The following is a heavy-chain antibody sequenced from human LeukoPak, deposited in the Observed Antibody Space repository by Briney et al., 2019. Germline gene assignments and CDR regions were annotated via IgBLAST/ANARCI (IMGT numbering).Heavy chain of an antibody. V-gene: IGHV3-33*06. Sequence: GGSLRLSCAASGFTFSSYGMHWVRQAPGKGLEGVAVIWYDGSNKYYADSVKGRFTISRDNSKKALYLQLNSLRAEDTAVYYCAKGTMDGGQYYYDSSGGQGTLVTVSS. CDR2: IWYDGSNK. J-gene: IGHJ4*02. CDR1: GFTFSSYG. CDR3: AKGTMDGGQYYYDSS. D-gene: IGHD3-22*01.